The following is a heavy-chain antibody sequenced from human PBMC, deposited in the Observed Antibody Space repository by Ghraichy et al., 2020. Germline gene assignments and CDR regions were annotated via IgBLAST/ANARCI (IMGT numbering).Heavy chain of an antibody. V-gene: IGHV4-61*01. D-gene: IGHD2-2*01. CDR2: IYYSGST. CDR1: GGSVSSGSYY. J-gene: IGHJ6*02. CDR3: ARDQHCSSTNCYDYYYYGMDV. Sequence: SETLSLTCTVSGGSVSSGSYYWSWIRQPPGKGLEWIGYIYYSGSTNYNPSLKSRVSISVDTSKNQFSLKLSSVTAADTAVYYCARDQHCSSTNCYDYYYYGMDVWGQGTTVTVSS.